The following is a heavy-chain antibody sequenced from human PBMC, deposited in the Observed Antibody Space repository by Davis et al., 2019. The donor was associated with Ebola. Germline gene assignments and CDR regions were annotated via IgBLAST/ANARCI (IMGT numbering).Heavy chain of an antibody. CDR2: ISIGGKNI. CDR3: TTRLVNHFDY. D-gene: IGHD6-19*01. Sequence: GESLKISCAASGFRFGDYYMSWIRQAPGKGLEWISYISIGGKNIHYADSVKGRFTISRDDSKSTLFLQMNALRAEDTALYYCTTRLVNHFDYWGQGTLVTVSS. CDR1: GFRFGDYY. V-gene: IGHV3-11*01. J-gene: IGHJ4*02.